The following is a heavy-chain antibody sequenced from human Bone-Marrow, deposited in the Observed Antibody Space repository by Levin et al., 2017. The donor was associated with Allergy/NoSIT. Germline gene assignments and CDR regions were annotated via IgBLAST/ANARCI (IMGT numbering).Heavy chain of an antibody. CDR3: ARSRGYHTLTGYYTFDY. CDR2: SYYSGST. V-gene: IGHV4-31*03. Sequence: SQTLSLTCTVSGGSISSGGYYWNWLRQHPGKGLEWIGSSYYSGSTDYNPSLESRVIISVDTSKNQFSLNLSSVTAADTAVYYCARSRGYHTLTGYYTFDYWGQGTLVTVSS. CDR1: GGSISSGGYY. J-gene: IGHJ4*02. D-gene: IGHD3-9*01.